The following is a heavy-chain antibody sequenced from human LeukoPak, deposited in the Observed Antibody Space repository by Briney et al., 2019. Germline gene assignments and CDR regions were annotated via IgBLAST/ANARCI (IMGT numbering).Heavy chain of an antibody. V-gene: IGHV1-58*01. Sequence: VASVKVSCKTSGFTFISSAVQWVRQARGQRLEWIGWIVVGSGNTNYAQKFQERVTITRDMSTSTAYMELSSLRSEDTAVYYCARYSSGWSLLYYYYYGMDVWGQGTTVTVSS. D-gene: IGHD6-19*01. CDR2: IVVGSGNT. CDR1: GFTFISSA. J-gene: IGHJ6*02. CDR3: ARYSSGWSLLYYYYYGMDV.